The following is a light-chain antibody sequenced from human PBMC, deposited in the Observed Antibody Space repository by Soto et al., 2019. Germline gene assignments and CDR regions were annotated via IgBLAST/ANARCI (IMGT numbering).Light chain of an antibody. CDR3: QQSYSTPPL. J-gene: IGKJ5*01. CDR2: AAS. V-gene: IGKV1-39*01. Sequence: DIQMTQSPSSLSASVGYRVTITCLAIQSISSYLNWYQQKPGKAPKLLIYAASSLQSGVPSRFSGSGSGTDFTLTISSLQPEDFATYYCQQSYSTPPLFGQGTRLEIK. CDR1: QSISSY.